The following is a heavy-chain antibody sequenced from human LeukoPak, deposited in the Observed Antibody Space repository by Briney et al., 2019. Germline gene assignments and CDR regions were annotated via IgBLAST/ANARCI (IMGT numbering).Heavy chain of an antibody. V-gene: IGHV4-39*01. Sequence: SETLSLTCTVSGGSISSSSYYWGWIRQPPGKGLEWNGSIYYSGSTYYNPSLKSRVTISVDTSKNQFSLKLSSVTAADTAVYYCARHYDMVRGVGIALIDYWGQGTLVTVSS. CDR1: GGSISSSSYY. D-gene: IGHD3-10*01. CDR3: ARHYDMVRGVGIALIDY. J-gene: IGHJ4*02. CDR2: IYYSGST.